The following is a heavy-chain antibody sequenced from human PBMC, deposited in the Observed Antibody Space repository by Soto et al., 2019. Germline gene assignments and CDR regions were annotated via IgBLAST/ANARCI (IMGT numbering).Heavy chain of an antibody. D-gene: IGHD3-22*01. CDR2: IYYSGST. Sequence: LSLTCTVSGGSISSGGYYWSWIRQHPGKGLEWIGYIYYSGSTSYNPSLKSRVTISVDTSKNHFSLKLTSVTAADTAMYYCARILCSCYYYDSSGYLGFYFDYWGQGTLVTVSS. CDR1: GGSISSGGYY. V-gene: IGHV4-31*03. CDR3: ARILCSCYYYDSSGYLGFYFDY. J-gene: IGHJ4*02.